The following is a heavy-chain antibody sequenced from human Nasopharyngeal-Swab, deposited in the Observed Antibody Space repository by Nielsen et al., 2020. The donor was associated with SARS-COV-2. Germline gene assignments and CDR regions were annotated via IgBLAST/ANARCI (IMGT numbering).Heavy chain of an antibody. Sequence: SETLSLTCNVSGGSISNDYWSWIRQPPGKGLEWIASVYYTGISNYNPSLKSRVTISVDTSKKQFSLKLTSVTAADTAVYYCARRAHSGSAGALRYFQHWGQGTLVTVSS. CDR2: VYYTGIS. CDR1: GGSISNDY. J-gene: IGHJ1*01. D-gene: IGHD1-26*01. V-gene: IGHV4-59*08. CDR3: ARRAHSGSAGALRYFQH.